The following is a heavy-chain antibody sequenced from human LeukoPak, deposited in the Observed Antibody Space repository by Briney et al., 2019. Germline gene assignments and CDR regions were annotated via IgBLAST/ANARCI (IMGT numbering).Heavy chain of an antibody. J-gene: IGHJ4*02. CDR2: IYYSGST. CDR1: GGSISSGGYY. Sequence: SQTLSLTCTVSGGSISSGGYYWSWIRQHPGKGLERIGYIYYSGSTYYNPSLKSRVTISVDTSKNQFSLKLSSVTAADTAVYYCARGPRVGYYGSGSKTKIFDYWGQGTLVTVSS. CDR3: ARGPRVGYYGSGSKTKIFDY. D-gene: IGHD3-10*01. V-gene: IGHV4-31*03.